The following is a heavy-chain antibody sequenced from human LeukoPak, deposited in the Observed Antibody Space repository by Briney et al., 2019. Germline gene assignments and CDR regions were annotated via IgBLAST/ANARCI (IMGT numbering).Heavy chain of an antibody. CDR1: GGSFSGYY. J-gene: IGHJ5*02. CDR3: ARQHDILTGLSWFDP. Sequence: SETLSLTCAVYGGSFSGYYWSWIRQPPGKGLEWIGEINHSGSTNYNPSPKSRVTISVDTSKNQFSLKLSSVTAADTAVYYCARQHDILTGLSWFDPWGQGTLVTVSS. CDR2: INHSGST. V-gene: IGHV4-34*01. D-gene: IGHD3-9*01.